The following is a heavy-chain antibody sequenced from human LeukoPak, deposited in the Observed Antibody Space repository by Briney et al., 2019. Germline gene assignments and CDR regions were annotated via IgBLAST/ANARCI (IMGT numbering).Heavy chain of an antibody. J-gene: IGHJ3*02. Sequence: ASVKVSCKASGGTFSSYAISWVRQAPGQGLEWMGRIIPILGIANYAQKFQGRVTITRDTSASTAYMELSSLRSEDTAVYYCARDRYAPTTHYDTDTGDAFDIWGQGTMVTVSS. CDR3: ARDRYAPTTHYDTDTGDAFDI. CDR2: IIPILGIA. CDR1: GGTFSSYA. V-gene: IGHV1-69*04. D-gene: IGHD3-22*01.